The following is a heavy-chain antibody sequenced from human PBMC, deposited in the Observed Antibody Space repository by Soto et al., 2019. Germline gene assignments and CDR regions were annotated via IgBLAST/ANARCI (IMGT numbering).Heavy chain of an antibody. J-gene: IGHJ4*02. D-gene: IGHD3-22*01. CDR3: ARSSNKYYDDGSGYYDY. V-gene: IGHV3-53*01. Sequence: PGGSLRLSCAVSGFTVSSNYMSWVRQAPGKGLEWVSVIYSGGSTYYEDSVKGRFTISRDNSNNTLYLQMNNLRAEDTAVYYCARSSNKYYDDGSGYYDYWGQGTLVTVSS. CDR2: IYSGGST. CDR1: GFTVSSNY.